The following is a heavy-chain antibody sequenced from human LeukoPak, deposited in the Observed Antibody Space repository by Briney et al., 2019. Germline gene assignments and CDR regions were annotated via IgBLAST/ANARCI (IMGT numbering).Heavy chain of an antibody. J-gene: IGHJ4*02. CDR3: ARAPYCTNGVCQDY. D-gene: IGHD2-8*01. CDR2: IWYDGSNK. Sequence: TGGSLRLSCAASGFTFSSYGMDWVRQAPGKGLEWVAVIWYDGSNKYYADSVKGRFTISRDNSKNTLYLQMNSLRAEDTAVYYCARAPYCTNGVCQDYWGQGTLVTVSS. CDR1: GFTFSSYG. V-gene: IGHV3-33*01.